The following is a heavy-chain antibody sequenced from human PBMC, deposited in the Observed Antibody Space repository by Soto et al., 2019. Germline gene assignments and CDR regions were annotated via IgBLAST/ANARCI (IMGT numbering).Heavy chain of an antibody. CDR2: IYWDDDK. CDR1: GFSLSTSGVG. Sequence: QITLKESGPTLVKPTQTLTLTCTFSGFSLSTSGVGVGWIRQPPGKALEWLALIYWDDDKRYSPSLKSRLTITQDTSKNQGVLTMTNMDPVDTATYYCAHSGAAAEYYYYGMDVWGQGTTVTVSS. J-gene: IGHJ6*02. V-gene: IGHV2-5*02. D-gene: IGHD6-13*01. CDR3: AHSGAAAEYYYYGMDV.